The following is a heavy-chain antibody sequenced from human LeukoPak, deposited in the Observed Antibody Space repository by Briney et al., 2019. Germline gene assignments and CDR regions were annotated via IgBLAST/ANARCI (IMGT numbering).Heavy chain of an antibody. Sequence: SETLSLTCTVSGGSISTYYWSWIRQPPGKGLEWIGYVYYTGSTSCNPSLQSRVTMSLDTSKNQFSLELNSVTPADTAVYYCARGGNYWHQWWFDPWGRGTLVSVSS. CDR3: ARGGNYWHQWWFDP. V-gene: IGHV4-59*01. CDR1: GGSISTYY. D-gene: IGHD1-26*01. J-gene: IGHJ5*02. CDR2: VYYTGST.